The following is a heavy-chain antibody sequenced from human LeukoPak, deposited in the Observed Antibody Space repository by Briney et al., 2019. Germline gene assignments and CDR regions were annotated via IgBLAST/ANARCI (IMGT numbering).Heavy chain of an antibody. V-gene: IGHV3-33*01. CDR1: GFTFSSYG. J-gene: IGHJ6*02. Sequence: GGSLRLSCAASGFTFSSYGMHWVRQAPGKGLEWVAVIWYDGSNKYYADSVKGRFTISRDNSKNTLYLQMNSLRAEDTAVYYCARSPYGSGSYDGMDVWGQGTTVTVSS. CDR3: ARSPYGSGSYDGMDV. D-gene: IGHD3-10*01. CDR2: IWYDGSNK.